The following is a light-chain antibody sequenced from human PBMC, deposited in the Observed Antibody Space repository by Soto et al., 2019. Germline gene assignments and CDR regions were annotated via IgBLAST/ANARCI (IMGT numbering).Light chain of an antibody. Sequence: QLVLTQSPSASASLGASVKLTCTLSSGHSNYAIAWHQQQSEKGPRYLMKLNSDGSHSTGDGIPDLFSGSSSGAERYLTISSLQAEDEADYYCQTWGSGIVVFGGGTKLTVL. J-gene: IGLJ2*01. CDR1: SGHSNYA. V-gene: IGLV4-69*01. CDR3: QTWGSGIVV. CDR2: LNSDGSH.